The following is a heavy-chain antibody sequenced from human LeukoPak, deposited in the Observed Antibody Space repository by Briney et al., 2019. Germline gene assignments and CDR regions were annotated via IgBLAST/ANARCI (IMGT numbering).Heavy chain of an antibody. J-gene: IGHJ3*02. CDR1: GLSFSGYY. V-gene: IGHV4-34*01. CDR3: ARGKLLRAFDI. D-gene: IGHD2-15*01. Sequence: SETLSLTCAVYGLSFSGYYWSWIRQPPGKGLEWIGEINHSGSTNYNPSLKSRVTISVDTSKNQFSLKLSSVTAADTAVYYCARGKLLRAFDIWGEGTMVTVSS. CDR2: INHSGST.